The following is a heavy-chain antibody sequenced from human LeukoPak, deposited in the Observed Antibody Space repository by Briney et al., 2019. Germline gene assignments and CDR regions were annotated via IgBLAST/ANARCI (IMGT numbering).Heavy chain of an antibody. CDR2: IDSTGAYT. J-gene: IGHJ5*02. V-gene: IGHV3-23*01. CDR1: GFIFSNYD. CDR3: ARDRVGVQVPAANTNWFDP. Sequence: SGGSLRLSCAASGFIFSNYDMSWVRQAPGKGLEWVSAIDSTGAYTWYADSVKGRFTISKDNSKNTLYLQMSSLRTDDTAVYYCARDRVGVQVPAANTNWFDPWGQGTLVTVSS. D-gene: IGHD2-2*01.